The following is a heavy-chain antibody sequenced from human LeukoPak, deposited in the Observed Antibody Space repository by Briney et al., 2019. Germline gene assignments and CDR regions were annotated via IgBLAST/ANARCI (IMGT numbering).Heavy chain of an antibody. CDR3: ARRSSTASRYFDF. CDR1: GYNFTSYW. D-gene: IGHD2/OR15-2a*01. CDR2: IYPGDSDT. V-gene: IGHV5-51*01. Sequence: KVGESLRISCKGSGYNFTSYWIVWVRQMPGKGLAWMGIIYPGDSDTIYSPSFQGQVTISADKSISTAYLQWSSLKASDTAMYYCARRSSTASRYFDFWGKEPWSPSPQ. J-gene: IGHJ4*01.